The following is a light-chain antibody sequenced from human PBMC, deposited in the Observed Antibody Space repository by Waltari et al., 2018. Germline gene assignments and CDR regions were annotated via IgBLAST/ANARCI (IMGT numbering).Light chain of an antibody. CDR3: HQHGSSPLT. V-gene: IGKV3-20*01. J-gene: IGKJ4*01. CDR2: GAS. Sequence: EIGLKQSPDNLSLFPGERANLSCRASQSFNSTYLAWYQHKPGQAPRLLISGASSRATGIPDRFSGSGSGTDFTLIISRLEPEDFAVYYCHQHGSSPLTFGGGTKVEIK. CDR1: QSFNSTY.